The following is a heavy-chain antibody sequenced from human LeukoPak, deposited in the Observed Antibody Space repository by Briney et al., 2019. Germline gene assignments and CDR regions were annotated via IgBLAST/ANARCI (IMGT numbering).Heavy chain of an antibody. J-gene: IGHJ6*03. D-gene: IGHD4/OR15-4a*01. CDR3: ARELTWQGYMDV. CDR2: IYYSGST. V-gene: IGHV4-59*01. CDR1: GASISSYY. Sequence: PSETLSFTCTVSGASISSYYWSWIRQPPGKGLEWIGYIYYSGSTNYNPPLKSRVTISVDTSKNQFSLKLSSVTAADTAVYYCARELTWQGYMDVWGKGTTVTVSS.